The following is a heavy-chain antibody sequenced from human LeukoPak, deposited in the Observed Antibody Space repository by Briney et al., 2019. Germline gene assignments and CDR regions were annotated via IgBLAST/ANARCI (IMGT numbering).Heavy chain of an antibody. CDR3: TGNYYGSGSYADFDY. D-gene: IGHD3-10*01. V-gene: IGHV3-11*01. CDR1: GFTFSDYY. Sequence: GGSLRLSCAASGFTFSDYYMSWIRQAPGKGLEWVSYISSSGSTIFYADSVKGRFTISRDNAKNSLYLQMNSLRAEDTAVYYCTGNYYGSGSYADFDYWGQGTLVTVSS. CDR2: ISSSGSTI. J-gene: IGHJ4*02.